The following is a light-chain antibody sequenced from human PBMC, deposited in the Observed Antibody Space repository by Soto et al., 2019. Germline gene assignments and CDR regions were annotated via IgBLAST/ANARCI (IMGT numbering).Light chain of an antibody. CDR1: SSNIGGTNY. Sequence: QLVLTQPPSASGTPGQKVFISCSGSSSNIGGTNYAYWYQQLPGAAPKLLMHSNNLRPSGVPERISGSKFGTAASLAISGLRSEDEAVYHCASWDDRLGAVIFGGGTKLTVL. J-gene: IGLJ2*01. CDR3: ASWDDRLGAVI. V-gene: IGLV1-47*02. CDR2: SNN.